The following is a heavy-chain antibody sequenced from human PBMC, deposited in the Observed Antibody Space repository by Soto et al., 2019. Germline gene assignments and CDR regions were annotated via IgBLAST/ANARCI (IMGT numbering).Heavy chain of an antibody. CDR3: ARVSFGELAAFDV. J-gene: IGHJ3*01. D-gene: IGHD3-10*01. CDR2: ITSSGTTK. V-gene: IGHV3-48*03. Sequence: EVQLVESGGGLIQPGRSLRLSCAASGFTFSSYEMNWVRQAPGKGLEWVSYITSSGTTKYYADSVKGRFTISRDNTKNSIYLQLYSLRAEDMAIYYCARVSFGELAAFDVWGQGTMVTVSS. CDR1: GFTFSSYE.